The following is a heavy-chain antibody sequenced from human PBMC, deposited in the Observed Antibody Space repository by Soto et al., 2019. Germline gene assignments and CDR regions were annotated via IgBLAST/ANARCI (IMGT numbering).Heavy chain of an antibody. J-gene: IGHJ4*02. D-gene: IGHD1-1*01. CDR1: GFTFSTYS. Sequence: EVQLVESGGGLVKPGGSLRLSCAASGFTFSTYSINWVRQAPGKGLEWVSSISSRSTYIYYADSVKGRFTISRDNAKNSLYLQMNSLRVEDTAVYYCAPNGGTGKAFEYWGQGTLVTVSS. CDR2: ISSRSTYI. V-gene: IGHV3-21*01. CDR3: APNGGTGKAFEY.